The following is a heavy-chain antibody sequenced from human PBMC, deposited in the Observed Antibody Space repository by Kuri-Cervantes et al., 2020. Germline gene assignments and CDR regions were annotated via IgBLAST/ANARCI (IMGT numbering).Heavy chain of an antibody. CDR2: IHGNGEHT. J-gene: IGHJ6*03. CDR3: AKRCIAATGLNCMDV. CDR1: GFTFNRYG. Sequence: GESLKISCAASGFTFNRYGIHWVRQAPGKGLEWVSFIHGNGEHTYYADSVRGRFTISRDNFESTLYLQMNSLRAEDTAIYYCAKRCIAATGLNCMDVWGKGTTVTVSS. D-gene: IGHD6-13*01. V-gene: IGHV3-23*01.